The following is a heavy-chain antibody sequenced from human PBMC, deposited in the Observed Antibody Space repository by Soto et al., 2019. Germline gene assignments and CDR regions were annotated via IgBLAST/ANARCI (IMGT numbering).Heavy chain of an antibody. D-gene: IGHD1-26*01. CDR3: AREWELQYFQH. CDR2: ISSSSTI. V-gene: IGHV3-48*02. CDR1: GFTFSSYS. J-gene: IGHJ1*01. Sequence: PGGSLRLSCAASGFTFSSYSMNWVRQAPGKGLEWVSYISSSSTIYYADSVKGRFTISRDNAKNSLYLQMNSLRDEDTAVYYCAREWELQYFQHWGQGTLVTVSS.